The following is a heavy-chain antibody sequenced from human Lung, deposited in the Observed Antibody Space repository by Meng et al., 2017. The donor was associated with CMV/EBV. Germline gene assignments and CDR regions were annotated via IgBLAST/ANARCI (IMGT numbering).Heavy chain of an antibody. J-gene: IGHJ3*01. Sequence: SVKVSXKVSGYRLSELSMHWVRQAPGKGLEWMGGFDLEDGKTIYAQKFQGRVTMTEDTSTDTAYMDLSSLRSEDTAVYYCAIFGLVGGLDAFEVWGQGTMVTVSS. CDR3: AIFGLVGGLDAFEV. CDR1: GYRLSELS. V-gene: IGHV1-24*01. CDR2: FDLEDGKT. D-gene: IGHD3/OR15-3a*01.